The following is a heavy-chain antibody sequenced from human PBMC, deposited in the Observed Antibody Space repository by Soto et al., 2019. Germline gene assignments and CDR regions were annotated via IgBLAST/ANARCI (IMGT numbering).Heavy chain of an antibody. CDR3: ARYCSSSSCSQLYGMDV. Sequence: PGESLKISCKGSGYSFTKYWIIWVRQVPGKGLEWMGRIDTSYSYSHYSPSFQGHVTISADKSISTAYLQWSSLKASDTAMYYCARYCSSSSCSQLYGMDVWGQGTTVTVYS. V-gene: IGHV5-10-1*01. CDR2: IDTSYSYS. J-gene: IGHJ6*02. D-gene: IGHD2-15*01. CDR1: GYSFTKYW.